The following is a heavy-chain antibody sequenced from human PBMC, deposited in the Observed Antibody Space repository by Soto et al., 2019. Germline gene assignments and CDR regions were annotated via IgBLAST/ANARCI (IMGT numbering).Heavy chain of an antibody. CDR2: ISSSSSYI. D-gene: IGHD6-13*01. V-gene: IGHV3-21*01. J-gene: IGHJ6*02. CDR1: GFTFSSYS. Sequence: PGGSLRLSCAASGFTFSSYSMNWVRQAPGKGLEWVSSISSSSSYIYYADSVKGRFTISRDNAKNSLYLQMNSLRAEDTAVYYCARHWDGYSIYYYYYGMDVWGQGTTVTVSS. CDR3: ARHWDGYSIYYYYYGMDV.